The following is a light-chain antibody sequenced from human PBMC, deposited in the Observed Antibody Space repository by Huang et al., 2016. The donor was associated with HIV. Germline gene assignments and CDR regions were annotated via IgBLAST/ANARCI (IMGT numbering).Light chain of an antibody. CDR3: HQYYISLWT. CDR1: QAVGDA. CDR2: RAS. V-gene: IGKV1-NL1*01. Sequence: DIQMTQSPSSLSASLGDRVTITCRANQAVGDALAWYQRKPWKAPNLLLYRASTLESGVPYRFSGGGSGTNFTLPINNVQPEDVATYYCHQYYISLWTFGPGTKLEIK. J-gene: IGKJ1*01.